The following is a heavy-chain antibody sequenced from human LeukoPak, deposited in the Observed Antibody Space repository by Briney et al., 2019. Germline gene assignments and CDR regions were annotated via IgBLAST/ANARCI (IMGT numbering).Heavy chain of an antibody. D-gene: IGHD5-24*01. CDR1: GFTFSSYA. V-gene: IGHV3-23*01. CDR2: ISGSGGST. CDR3: AKRDGIALRRSKAAD. J-gene: IGHJ4*02. Sequence: PPGGSLRLSCAASGFTFSSYAMSWVRQAPGKGLEWVSAISGSGGSTYYADSVKGRFTISRDNSKNTLYLQMNSLRAEDTAVYYCAKRDGIALRRSKAADWGQGTLVTVSS.